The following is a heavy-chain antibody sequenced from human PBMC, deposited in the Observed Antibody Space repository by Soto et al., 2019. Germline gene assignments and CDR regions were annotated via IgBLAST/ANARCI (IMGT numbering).Heavy chain of an antibody. J-gene: IGHJ4*02. CDR3: ARDLRRQLAKFRDF. CDR1: GYTITSYG. V-gene: IGHV1-18*01. D-gene: IGHD6-13*01. Sequence: ASVKVSCKASGYTITSYGISWVRQAPGQGLEWMGWISAYNGNTNYAQKLQGRVTMTTDTSTSTAYMELRSLRSDDTAVYYCARDLRRQLAKFRDFWGQGTLVPVSS. CDR2: ISAYNGNT.